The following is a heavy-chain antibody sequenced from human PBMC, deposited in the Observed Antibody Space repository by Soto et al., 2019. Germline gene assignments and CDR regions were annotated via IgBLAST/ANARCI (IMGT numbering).Heavy chain of an antibody. V-gene: IGHV1-8*01. J-gene: IGHJ6*02. CDR2: MNPNSGNT. CDR1: GYTFTSYD. Sequence: EASVKVSCKASGYTFTSYDINWVRQATGQGLEWMGWMNPNSGNTGYAQKFQGRVTMTRNTSISTAYMELSSLRSEDTAVYYCVTILGLLPYYYYGMDVWGQGTTVTVSS. CDR3: VTILGLLPYYYYGMDV. D-gene: IGHD2-15*01.